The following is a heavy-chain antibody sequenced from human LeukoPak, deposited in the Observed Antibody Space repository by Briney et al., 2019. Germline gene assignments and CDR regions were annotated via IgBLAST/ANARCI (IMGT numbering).Heavy chain of an antibody. CDR2: ISYDGSNK. CDR1: GFTFSSYA. V-gene: IGHV3-30*04. Sequence: GRSLRLSCAASGFTFSSYAMHWVRQAPGKGLEWVAVISYDGSNKYYADSVKGRFTISRDNAKNSVYLQMNNVRAEDTGVYYWSGRSGFSSIYWGQGILVTVSS. J-gene: IGHJ4*02. CDR3: SGRSGFSSIY. D-gene: IGHD2-2*01.